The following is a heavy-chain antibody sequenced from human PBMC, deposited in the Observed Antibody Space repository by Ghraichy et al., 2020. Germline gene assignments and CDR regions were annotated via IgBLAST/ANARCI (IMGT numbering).Heavy chain of an antibody. CDR3: ARGYGSGSSDS. D-gene: IGHD3-10*01. CDR1: GFTFSAYT. V-gene: IGHV3-48*02. Sequence: GESLNISCAASGFTFSAYTMNWVRQAPGEGLEWVSYISGDGSVVYYADSVKGRFTISRDNAKNSLYLQRNNLRDEDTAVYYCARGYGSGSSDSWGQGALVTVSS. J-gene: IGHJ4*02. CDR2: ISGDGSVV.